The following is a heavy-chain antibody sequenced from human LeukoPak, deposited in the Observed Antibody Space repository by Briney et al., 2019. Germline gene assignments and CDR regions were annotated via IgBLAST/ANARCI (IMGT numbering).Heavy chain of an antibody. CDR1: GFTFNNYA. Sequence: GGSLRLSCVASGFTFNNYAMSWVRQAPGKWLEWVSAISASGGTTYYADSVKGRFTISRDNSENTLFLQMNSLRAEDTAVYYCAKEPREYCSSTSCPNWFDSWGQGTLVTVSS. V-gene: IGHV3-23*01. J-gene: IGHJ5*01. D-gene: IGHD2-2*01. CDR2: ISASGGTT. CDR3: AKEPREYCSSTSCPNWFDS.